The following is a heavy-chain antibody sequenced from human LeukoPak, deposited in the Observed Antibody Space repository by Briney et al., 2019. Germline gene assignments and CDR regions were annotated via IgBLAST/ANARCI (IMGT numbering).Heavy chain of an antibody. J-gene: IGHJ4*02. CDR3: ARGGEFQLLYGSDY. D-gene: IGHD2-2*02. Sequence: GTSLRLSCAASGFTFSSYVMHWVRQAPGKGLEWEAFISYDGRNNYYADSVKGRFTISRDNSKNTLYLQMNSLKPEDTAVYYCARGGEFQLLYGSDYWGQGTLVSVSS. CDR1: GFTFSSYV. V-gene: IGHV3-30*04. CDR2: ISYDGRNN.